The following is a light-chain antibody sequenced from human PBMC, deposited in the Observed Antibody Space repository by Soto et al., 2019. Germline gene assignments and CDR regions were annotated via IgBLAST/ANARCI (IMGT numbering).Light chain of an antibody. V-gene: IGKV3-20*01. CDR1: QNVYSNY. CDR2: AAF. Sequence: ELVLTQSPGTLSLSPGERATLSCMPSQNVYSNYLAWYKPRHGHAPRILIYAAFVRATGIPDRLSGSVYGNDFTLQIRRMEPEEGTVYDGQQSDSSPRPFCQATKVDIK. CDR3: QQSDSSPRP. J-gene: IGKJ1*01.